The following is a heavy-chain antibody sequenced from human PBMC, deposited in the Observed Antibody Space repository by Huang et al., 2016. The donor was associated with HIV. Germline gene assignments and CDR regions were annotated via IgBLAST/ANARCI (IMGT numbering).Heavy chain of an antibody. CDR2: IRNDGMKK. D-gene: IGHD3-22*01. J-gene: IGHJ4*02. V-gene: IGHV3-33*04. CDR3: ARGDYYDSSGYHPGYFDY. Sequence: VQLIESGGGVVQPGKSLRLSCATSGLILSNYGMHWVRQAPGKVLKWVEFIRNDGMKKNYADAVRGRFTVVRDNGNNTLFLQMRSLGVDDTAVYYCARGDYYDSSGYHPGYFDYWGQGILVTVSS. CDR1: GLILSNYG.